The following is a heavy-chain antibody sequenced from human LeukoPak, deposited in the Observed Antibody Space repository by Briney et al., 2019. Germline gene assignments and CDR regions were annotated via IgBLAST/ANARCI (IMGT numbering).Heavy chain of an antibody. CDR1: GFTFSSSW. CDR2: IKQDGSEK. J-gene: IGHJ4*02. CDR3: ASARYYFDS. V-gene: IGHV3-7*01. Sequence: GGSLRLSCAASGFTFSSSWMTWVRQASGKGLEWVANIKQDGSEKYYVDSVKGRFTISRDNAKNSLYLQMNSLRAEDTAVYYCASARYYFDSWGQGTLVTVSS.